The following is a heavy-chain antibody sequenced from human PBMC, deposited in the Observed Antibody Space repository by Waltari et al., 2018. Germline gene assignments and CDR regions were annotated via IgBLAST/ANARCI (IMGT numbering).Heavy chain of an antibody. J-gene: IGHJ6*02. CDR3: SRVSASGDGMDV. CDR1: GFTFGAHP. CDR2: IRSKIYGGTA. V-gene: IGHV3-49*03. D-gene: IGHD3-16*01. Sequence: EVQLVESGGGLVQPGRSLRLSCTTSGFTFGAHPLSWFRQAPGKGLEWVGFIRSKIYGGTADYAASVKGRFTVSRDDSKSIAYLQMDSLKTEDTAVYYCSRVSASGDGMDVWGQGTTVTVSS.